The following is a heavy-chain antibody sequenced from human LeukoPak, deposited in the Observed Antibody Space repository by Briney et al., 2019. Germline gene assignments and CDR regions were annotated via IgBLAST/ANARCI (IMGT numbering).Heavy chain of an antibody. V-gene: IGHV3-30-3*01. CDR2: ISYDGSNK. Sequence: GGSLRLSCAASGFTFSSYAMHWVRQAPGKGLEWVAVISYDGSNKYYADSLKGRFTISRDNAKNSLFLQMNSLRAEDTAVYYCAREGFGFDYWGQGTLVTVSS. D-gene: IGHD3-10*01. CDR3: AREGFGFDY. CDR1: GFTFSSYA. J-gene: IGHJ4*02.